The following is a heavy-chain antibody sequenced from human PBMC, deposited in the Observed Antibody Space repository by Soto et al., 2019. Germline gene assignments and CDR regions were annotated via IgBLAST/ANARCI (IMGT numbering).Heavy chain of an antibody. Sequence: GASVKVSCKASGYTFTSYAMHWVRQAPGQRLEWMGWMNPNSGNTGYAQKFQGRVTMTRNTSISTAYMELSSLRSEDTAVYYCARGIAAAGPFDYWGQGTLVTVSS. D-gene: IGHD6-13*01. CDR1: GYTFTSYA. CDR3: ARGIAAAGPFDY. V-gene: IGHV1-8*02. CDR2: MNPNSGNT. J-gene: IGHJ4*02.